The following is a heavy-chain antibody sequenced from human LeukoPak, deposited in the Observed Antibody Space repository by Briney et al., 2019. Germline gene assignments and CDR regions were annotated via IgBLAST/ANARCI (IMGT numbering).Heavy chain of an antibody. CDR1: GFTFSTFW. CDR2: IKQDGSEK. CDR3: ARWAGGHYDY. V-gene: IGHV3-7*03. J-gene: IGHJ4*02. Sequence: PGGSLRLSCAVSGFTFSTFWMSWVRQAPGKGLEWVANIKQDGSEKYYVDSVKGRFTISRDNAKNSLYLQMNSLRAEDTAVYHCARWAGGHYDYWGQGTLVTVSS. D-gene: IGHD1-26*01.